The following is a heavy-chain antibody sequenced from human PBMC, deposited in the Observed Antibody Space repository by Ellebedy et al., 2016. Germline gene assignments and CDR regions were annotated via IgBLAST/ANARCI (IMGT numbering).Heavy chain of an antibody. CDR2: ISTSGGST. V-gene: IGHV3-23*01. CDR3: ARDRAHRSYYGDMFDY. Sequence: GGSLRLSCAASGFTFSTYAMSWVRRAPGKGLEWVSAISTSGGSTYYADSVKGRFTISRDNSKNTLYLQMNSLRDEDTAVYYCARDRAHRSYYGDMFDYWGQGTLVTVSS. J-gene: IGHJ4*02. D-gene: IGHD4-17*01. CDR1: GFTFSTYA.